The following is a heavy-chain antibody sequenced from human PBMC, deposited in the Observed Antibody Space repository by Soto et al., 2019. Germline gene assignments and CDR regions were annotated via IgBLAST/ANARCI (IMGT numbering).Heavy chain of an antibody. CDR2: VYYSGST. CDR1: GGSINSGDYY. V-gene: IGHV4-30-4*01. D-gene: IGHD3-10*01. CDR3: ARDQTSGASGHHWFDR. Sequence: TLSLTCTVSGGSINSGDYYWSWIRQPPGKGLEWIGYVYYSGSTSYNPSLKSRVIMSLDTSKNEFSLRLSSVTAADTAVYHCARDQTSGASGHHWFDRWGQGTLVTVSS. J-gene: IGHJ5*02.